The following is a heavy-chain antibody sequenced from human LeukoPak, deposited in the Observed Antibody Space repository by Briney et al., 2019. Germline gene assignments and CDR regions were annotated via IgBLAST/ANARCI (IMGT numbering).Heavy chain of an antibody. CDR1: GFTFSNYW. J-gene: IGHJ4*02. Sequence: PGGSLRLSCAASGFTFSNYWMAWVRQAPGKGLEWVANIKQDGSEKYYVDSVKGRFTISRDNAKNSLYLQMNSLRAEDTAVYYCAKEFGDSSGYYFNTPFDYWGQGTLVTVFS. D-gene: IGHD3-22*01. V-gene: IGHV3-7*05. CDR2: IKQDGSEK. CDR3: AKEFGDSSGYYFNTPFDY.